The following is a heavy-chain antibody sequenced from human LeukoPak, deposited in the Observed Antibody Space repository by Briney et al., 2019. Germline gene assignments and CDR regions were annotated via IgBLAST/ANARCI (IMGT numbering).Heavy chain of an antibody. CDR3: ARGFVVVAATSWFDP. Sequence: PSQTLSLTCAVSGGSISSGDYYWSWIRQPPGKGLEWIGYIYYSGSTYYHPSLKSRVTISVDTSKNQFSLKLSSVTAADTAVYYCARGFVVVAATSWFDPWGQGTLVTVSS. D-gene: IGHD2-15*01. V-gene: IGHV4-30-4*01. CDR1: GGSISSGDYY. CDR2: IYYSGST. J-gene: IGHJ5*02.